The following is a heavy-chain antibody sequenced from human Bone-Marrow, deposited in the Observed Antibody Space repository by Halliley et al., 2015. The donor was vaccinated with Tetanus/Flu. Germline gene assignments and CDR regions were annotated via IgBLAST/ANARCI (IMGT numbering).Heavy chain of an antibody. V-gene: IGHV4-59*09. CDR3: ARGGPGGWGIFDY. Sequence: EWIGFVYYSGTTKYNPSLENRVNILIDTSKNQFSLQLKFVTAADTALYSCARGGPGGWGIFDYWGQGILVTVSS. D-gene: IGHD6-19*01. J-gene: IGHJ4*02. CDR2: VYYSGTT.